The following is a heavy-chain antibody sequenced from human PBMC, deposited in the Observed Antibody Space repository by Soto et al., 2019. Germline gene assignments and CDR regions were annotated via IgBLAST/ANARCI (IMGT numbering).Heavy chain of an antibody. Sequence: SETMSVTCTVAGGYIISGDYYWSWIRKHPGEGLEWIGYIYYSGSTYYNPSLKSRVTISVDTSKNQFSLKLNSVTAADTAVYYCARWWSGSRQGFDPWGQGTLVTVSS. CDR3: ARWWSGSRQGFDP. V-gene: IGHV4-31*03. CDR1: GGYIISGDYY. D-gene: IGHD3-3*01. J-gene: IGHJ5*02. CDR2: IYYSGST.